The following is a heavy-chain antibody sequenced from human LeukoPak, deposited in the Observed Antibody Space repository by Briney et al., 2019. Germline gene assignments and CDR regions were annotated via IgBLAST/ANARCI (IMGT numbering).Heavy chain of an antibody. CDR3: GRSPLGVAPLDY. V-gene: IGHV3-7*01. Sequence: PGGSLRLSCAASGFTFSSYGMHWVRQAPGKGLEWVANIQQHGSETYYGDSAKGRFTISRDNAKNSLYLQMNSLRAEDTAVYYCGRSPLGVAPLDYWGQGTLVTVSS. CDR2: IQQHGSET. CDR1: GFTFSSYG. J-gene: IGHJ4*02. D-gene: IGHD6-19*01.